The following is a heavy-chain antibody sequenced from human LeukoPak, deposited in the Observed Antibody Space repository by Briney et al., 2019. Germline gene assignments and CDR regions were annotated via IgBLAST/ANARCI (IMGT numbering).Heavy chain of an antibody. CDR3: AKTTVGYSSGRYPGWPADC. J-gene: IGHJ4*02. CDR1: GFIFNTYA. Sequence: KSGGSLRLSCEASGFIFNTYAIYWVRQAPGKGLEWVSGICGSGGCTYYADSVKGRFTISRDNSKNTVYLQMNSLTADDTAVYYCAKTTVGYSSGRYPGWPADCWGQGALVTVSS. V-gene: IGHV3-23*01. CDR2: ICGSGGCT. D-gene: IGHD6-19*01.